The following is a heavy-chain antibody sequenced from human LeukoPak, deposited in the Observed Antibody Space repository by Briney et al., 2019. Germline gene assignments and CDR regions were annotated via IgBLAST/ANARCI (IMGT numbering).Heavy chain of an antibody. CDR2: IYYSGST. J-gene: IGHJ5*02. V-gene: IGHV4-59*01. CDR3: ARVIPLNSKTNWFDP. CDR1: GGSISSYY. Sequence: SETLSLTCTVSGGSISSYYWSWIRQPPGKGLEWIGYIYYSGSTNYNPSLKSRVTISVYTSKNQFSLKLSSVTAADTAVYYCARVIPLNSKTNWFDPWGQGTLVTVSS.